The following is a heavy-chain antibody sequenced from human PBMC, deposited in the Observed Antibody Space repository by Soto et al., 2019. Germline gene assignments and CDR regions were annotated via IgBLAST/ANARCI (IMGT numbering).Heavy chain of an antibody. CDR2: IYYSGST. CDR1: GGSISSSSYY. Sequence: QLQMQESGPGLVKPSETLSLTCTVSGGSISSSSYYWGWLRQPPGKGREWIGSIYYSGSTYYNPSLKSRVTISVDKSMSEFSLKLSSGTAADRAVYYSARLAGLAVRLNVYYYYYSMDVWGKGTTVTFPS. V-gene: IGHV4-39*01. D-gene: IGHD6-19*01. J-gene: IGHJ6*03. CDR3: ARLAGLAVRLNVYYYYYSMDV.